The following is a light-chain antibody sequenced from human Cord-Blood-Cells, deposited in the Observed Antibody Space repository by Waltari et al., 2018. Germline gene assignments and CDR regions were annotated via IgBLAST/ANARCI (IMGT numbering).Light chain of an antibody. J-gene: IGLJ3*02. CDR1: SSDVGGYNH. V-gene: IGLV2-23*01. Sequence: QSALTQPPSASGSPGQSITISCTGTSSDVGGYNHFSWYQQHPGKAPKLMIYEGSKRPSGVPNRFSGSKSGNTASLTVSGLQAEDEADYYCCSYAGSNTWVFGGGTKLTVL. CDR2: EGS. CDR3: CSYAGSNTWV.